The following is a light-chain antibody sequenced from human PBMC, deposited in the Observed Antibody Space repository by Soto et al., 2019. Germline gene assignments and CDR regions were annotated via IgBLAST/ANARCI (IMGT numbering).Light chain of an antibody. J-gene: IGLJ3*02. Sequence: QSVLTQPASVSGSPGQSITIAYTGTSSDIGSYNYVSWSQQHPGKAPKVMIYEVTNRPSGVSNRFSGSKSGNTASLTISGLQAEDEADYYCNSYASTSARLFGGGTKVTVL. CDR1: SSDIGSYNY. CDR2: EVT. V-gene: IGLV2-14*01. CDR3: NSYASTSARL.